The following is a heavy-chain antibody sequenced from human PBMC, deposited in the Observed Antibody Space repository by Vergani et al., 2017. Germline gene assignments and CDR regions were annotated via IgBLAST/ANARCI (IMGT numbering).Heavy chain of an antibody. J-gene: IGHJ4*02. Sequence: QVQLVQSGAEVKKPGSSVKVSCKASGGTFSSYAISWVRQAPGQGLEWMGGIIPIFGTANYAQKFQGRVTLTADESTSTAYMELSSLRSEDTAVYYCARVEYYYDSRGYYPYYFDYWGQGTLVTDSS. CDR3: ARVEYYYDSRGYYPYYFDY. D-gene: IGHD3-22*01. V-gene: IGHV1-69*01. CDR2: IIPIFGTA. CDR1: GGTFSSYA.